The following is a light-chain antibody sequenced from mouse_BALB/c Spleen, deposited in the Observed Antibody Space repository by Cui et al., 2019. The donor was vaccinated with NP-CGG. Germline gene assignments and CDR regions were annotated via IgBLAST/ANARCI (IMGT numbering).Light chain of an antibody. CDR2: GTN. V-gene: IGLV1*01. Sequence: QAVVMHESALTTSPGETVTLTCRSSTGAVTTSNYANWVQEKPDHLFTGLIGGTNNRVPGVPARFSGSLIGDKSALTITGAQTEDEAIYFCALWYSNHWVFGGGTKLTVL. J-gene: IGLJ1*01. CDR1: TGAVTTSNY. CDR3: ALWYSNHWV.